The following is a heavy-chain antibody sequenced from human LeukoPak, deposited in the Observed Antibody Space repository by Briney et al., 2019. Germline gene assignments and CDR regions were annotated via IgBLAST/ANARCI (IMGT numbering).Heavy chain of an antibody. Sequence: SETLSLTCTVSGGSMTSNNYYWGWIRQPPGKGLEWIGNIHYSGSTYFSPSLKNRVTISVDTSKNQFSLRLKSVTAADTAVYYCWRPHCSNSVCSSSRVDFWGQGTLVTVSS. V-gene: IGHV4-39*01. J-gene: IGHJ4*02. CDR2: IHYSGST. CDR1: GGSMTSNNYY. D-gene: IGHD2-8*01. CDR3: WRPHCSNSVCSSSRVDF.